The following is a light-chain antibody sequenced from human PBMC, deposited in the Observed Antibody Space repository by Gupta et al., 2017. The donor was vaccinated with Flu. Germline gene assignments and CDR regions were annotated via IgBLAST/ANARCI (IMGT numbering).Light chain of an antibody. CDR3: CQEESYAWT. Sequence: DIQMTQSPSTLSASVGDSITITCRASQSISTWLAWYQQKPGKAPKVLLYKASTLESAVPSTISGSRSAAAFTLTIISLLPADFATYYCCQEESYAWTFGEGTKVEIE. V-gene: IGKV1-5*03. CDR2: KAS. J-gene: IGKJ1*01. CDR1: QSISTW.